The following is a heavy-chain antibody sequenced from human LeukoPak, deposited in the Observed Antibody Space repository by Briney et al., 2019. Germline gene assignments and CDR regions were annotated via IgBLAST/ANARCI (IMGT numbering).Heavy chain of an antibody. Sequence: SETLSLTCTVSGGSISSGSYYWSWIRQPAGKGLEWIGRIYTSGSTNYNPSLKSRVTISVDTSKNQFSLKLSSVTAADTAVYYCARDRITMVRGVIGDWFDPWGQGTLVTVSS. CDR1: GGSISSGSYY. D-gene: IGHD3-10*01. CDR3: ARDRITMVRGVIGDWFDP. J-gene: IGHJ5*02. CDR2: IYTSGST. V-gene: IGHV4-61*02.